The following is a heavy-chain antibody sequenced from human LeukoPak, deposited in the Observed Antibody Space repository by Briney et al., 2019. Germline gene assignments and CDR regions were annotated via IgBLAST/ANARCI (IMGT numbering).Heavy chain of an antibody. V-gene: IGHV3-9*01. CDR2: ISWNSGSI. CDR1: GFTFSSYG. D-gene: IGHD5-18*01. CDR3: AKDQGRYSYGDFDY. J-gene: IGHJ4*02. Sequence: GRSLRLSCAASGFTFSSYGMHRVRQAPGKGLEWVSGISWNSGSIGYADSVKGRFTISRDNAKNSLYLQMNSLRAEDTALYYCAKDQGRYSYGDFDYWGQGTLVTVSS.